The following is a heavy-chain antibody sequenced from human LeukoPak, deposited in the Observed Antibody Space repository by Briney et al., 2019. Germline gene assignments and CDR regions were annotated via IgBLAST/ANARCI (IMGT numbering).Heavy chain of an antibody. CDR2: IYSGGST. D-gene: IGHD5-18*01. CDR3: ATSRGNTAMVPYYYYYYMDV. V-gene: IGHV3-53*01. J-gene: IGHJ6*03. CDR1: GFTVSSNY. Sequence: GSLRLSCAASGFTVSSNYMSWVRQAPGKGLEWVSVIYSGGSTYYADSVKGRFTISRDNSKNTLYLQMNSLRAEDTAVYYYATSRGNTAMVPYYYYYYMDVWGKGTTVTVSS.